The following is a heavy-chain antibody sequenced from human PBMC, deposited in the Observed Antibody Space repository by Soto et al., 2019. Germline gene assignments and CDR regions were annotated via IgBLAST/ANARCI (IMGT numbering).Heavy chain of an antibody. J-gene: IGHJ4*02. CDR2: ISGSGGST. CDR3: TTETLPWARGVLDS. Sequence: PGGSLRLSCAASGFTFSSYAMSWVRQAPGKGLEWVSAISGSGGSTYYADSVKGRFTISRDDSKNTLYLQMNSLKTEDTAVYYCTTETLPWARGVLDSWGQGTLVTVSS. CDR1: GFTFSSYA. V-gene: IGHV3-23*01. D-gene: IGHD3-10*01.